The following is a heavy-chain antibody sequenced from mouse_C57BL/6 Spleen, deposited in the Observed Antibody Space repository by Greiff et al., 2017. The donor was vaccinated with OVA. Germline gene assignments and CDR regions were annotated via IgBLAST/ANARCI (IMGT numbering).Heavy chain of an antibody. V-gene: IGHV1-80*01. D-gene: IGHD1-1*01. J-gene: IGHJ1*03. Sequence: QVQLQQSGAELVKPGASVQISCKASGYAFRSYWMNWVKQRPGKGLEWIGQIYPGDGDTNYNGKFKGKATLTADKSSSTAYMQLSSLTAEDSAVYFCAREGDYYGSKGYFDVWGTGTTVTVSS. CDR2: IYPGDGDT. CDR3: AREGDYYGSKGYFDV. CDR1: GYAFRSYW.